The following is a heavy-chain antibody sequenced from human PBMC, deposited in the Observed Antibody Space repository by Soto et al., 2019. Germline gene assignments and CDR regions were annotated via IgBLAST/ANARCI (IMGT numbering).Heavy chain of an antibody. J-gene: IGHJ6*02. D-gene: IGHD3-3*01. Sequence: PGESLKISCKGSGYSFTSYWIGWVRQMPGKGLEWMGIIYPGDSDTRYSPSFQGQVTISADKSISTAYLQWSSLKASDTAMYYCARAGVTGDFWSGYYRRGQYYYYYGMDVWGQGTTVTVSS. CDR2: IYPGDSDT. V-gene: IGHV5-51*01. CDR1: GYSFTSYW. CDR3: ARAGVTGDFWSGYYRRGQYYYYYGMDV.